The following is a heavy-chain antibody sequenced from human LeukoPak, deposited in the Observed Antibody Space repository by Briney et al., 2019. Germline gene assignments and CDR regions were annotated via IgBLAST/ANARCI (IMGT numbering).Heavy chain of an antibody. CDR3: ASPPVAGTPYYYGMDV. D-gene: IGHD6-19*01. Sequence: GASVKVSCKASGGTFSSYTISWVRQAPGPGLEWMGRIIPILGIANYAQKSQGRVTITADKSTSTAYMELSSLRSEDTAVYYCASPPVAGTPYYYGMDVWGQGTTVTVSS. J-gene: IGHJ6*02. CDR2: IIPILGIA. CDR1: GGTFSSYT. V-gene: IGHV1-69*02.